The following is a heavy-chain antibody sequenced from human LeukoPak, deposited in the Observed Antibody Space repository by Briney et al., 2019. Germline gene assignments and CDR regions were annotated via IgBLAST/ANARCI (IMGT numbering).Heavy chain of an antibody. CDR3: ARVYYYDSSGYYFDAFDI. CDR2: ISAYNGNT. J-gene: IGHJ3*02. CDR1: GYTFTSYG. D-gene: IGHD3-22*01. V-gene: IGHV1-18*01. Sequence: ASVKVSCKASGYTFTSYGISWVRQAPGQGLEWMGWISAYNGNTNYAQKPQGRVTMTTDTSTSTAYMELRSLRSDDTAVYYCARVYYYDSSGYYFDAFDIWGQGTMVTVSS.